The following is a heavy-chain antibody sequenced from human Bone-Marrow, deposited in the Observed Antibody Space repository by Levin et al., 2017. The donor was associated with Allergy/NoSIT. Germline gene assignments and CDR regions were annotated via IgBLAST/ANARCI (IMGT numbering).Heavy chain of an antibody. J-gene: IGHJ4*02. V-gene: IGHV3-23*01. CDR3: AKDHDSYGYPTFDY. CDR2: ISASGT. D-gene: IGHD3-22*01. CDR1: GFTFSRLA. Sequence: PGESLKISCAASGFTFSRLAMSWVRQAPGKGLEWVSTISASGTYYADSVKGRFTISRDNSENTLSLQLNSLRAEDTAVYYCAKDHDSYGYPTFDYWGQGTLVTVSS.